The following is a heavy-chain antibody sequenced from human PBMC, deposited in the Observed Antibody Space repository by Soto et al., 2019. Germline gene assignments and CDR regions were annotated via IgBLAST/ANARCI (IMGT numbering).Heavy chain of an antibody. CDR1: GGTFSSYA. CDR3: ARESRYCSGCSCYFLPSIAY. D-gene: IGHD2-15*01. V-gene: IGHV1-69*12. CDR2: IIPIFGTA. J-gene: IGHJ4*02. Sequence: QVQLVQSGAEVKKPGSSVKVSCKASGGTFSSYAISWVRQAPGQGLEWMGGIIPIFGTANYAQKFQGRVTITADESTSTAYTELSSLRSEDTAVYYCARESRYCSGCSCYFLPSIAYWGQGTLVTVSA.